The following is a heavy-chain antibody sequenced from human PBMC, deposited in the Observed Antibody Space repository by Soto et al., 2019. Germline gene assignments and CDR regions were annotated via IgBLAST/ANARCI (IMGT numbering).Heavy chain of an antibody. CDR2: ISNDGSIK. CDR1: GFTFTNYA. D-gene: IGHD3-22*01. J-gene: IGHJ4*02. CDR3: ARRGPDYYDSSVYYYYDY. Sequence: SLRLSCVASGFTFTNYAIHWVRQAPGKGLEWVAVISNDGSIKYHADSVKGRFIISRDNSKNTLYLQMNSLRAEDTAVYYCARRGPDYYDSSVYYYYDYWGQGTLVTVSS. V-gene: IGHV3-30-3*01.